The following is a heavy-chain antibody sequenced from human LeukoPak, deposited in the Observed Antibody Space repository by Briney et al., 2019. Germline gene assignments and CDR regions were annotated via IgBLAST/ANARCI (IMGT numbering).Heavy chain of an antibody. Sequence: SETLSLTCAVYGGSFSVYYWSWIRQPPGKGLEWIGEINHSGSTNYNPSLKSRVTISVDTSKNQFSLKLRSVTAADTAVYYCARDISSGYDAFDIWGQGTMVTVSS. V-gene: IGHV4-34*01. CDR3: ARDISSGYDAFDI. D-gene: IGHD6-19*01. CDR1: GGSFSVYY. CDR2: INHSGST. J-gene: IGHJ3*02.